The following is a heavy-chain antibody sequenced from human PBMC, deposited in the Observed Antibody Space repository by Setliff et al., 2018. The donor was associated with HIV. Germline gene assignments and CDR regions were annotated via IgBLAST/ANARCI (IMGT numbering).Heavy chain of an antibody. J-gene: IGHJ4*02. CDR2: IDPHTGGP. V-gene: IGHV1-2*02. CDR1: GYTFTGHY. D-gene: IGHD5-12*01. Sequence: ASVKVSCKASGYTFTGHYMHWVRQAPGQGLQWMGWIDPHTGGPQYSQKFLGRVTMTRDASISTVYMELTSLRSDDTAIYYCARDANYGSSGYDREYFDYWGQGTLVTVSS. CDR3: ARDANYGSSGYDREYFDY.